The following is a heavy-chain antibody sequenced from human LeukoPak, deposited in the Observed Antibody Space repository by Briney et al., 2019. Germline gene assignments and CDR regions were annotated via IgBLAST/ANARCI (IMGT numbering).Heavy chain of an antibody. CDR3: AGSSGWFTYFDY. CDR1: GGSIISSAYY. D-gene: IGHD6-19*01. J-gene: IGHJ4*02. CDR2: IYYSGST. Sequence: SETLSLTCTVSGGSIISSAYYWSWIRQPPGKGLEWIGYIYYSGSTYYNPSLKSRVTISLDTSKNQFSLKLSSVTAADTAVYYCAGSSGWFTYFDYWGQGTLVTVSS. V-gene: IGHV4-30-4*08.